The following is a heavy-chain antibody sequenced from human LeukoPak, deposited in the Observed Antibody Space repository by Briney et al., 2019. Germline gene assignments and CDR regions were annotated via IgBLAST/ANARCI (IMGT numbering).Heavy chain of an antibody. CDR3: ARVYSSPGFYSRDYYYMDV. V-gene: IGHV3-66*01. CDR1: GFTVSSNY. Sequence: GGSLRLSCAASGFTVSSNYISWVRQAPGKGLEWVSVIYSGDSTYYADSVKGRFTISRDNSKNTLYLQMNSLRAEDTAVYYCARVYSSPGFYSRDYYYMDVWGKGTTVTISS. J-gene: IGHJ6*03. D-gene: IGHD3-9*01. CDR2: IYSGDST.